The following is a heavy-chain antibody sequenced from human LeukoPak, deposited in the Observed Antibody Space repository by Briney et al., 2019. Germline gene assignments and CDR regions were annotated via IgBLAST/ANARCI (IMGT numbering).Heavy chain of an antibody. CDR2: IYSGGST. D-gene: IGHD3-22*01. J-gene: IGHJ4*02. Sequence: GGSLRLSCAASGFTVSSNYMSWVRQAPGKGLEWVSVIYSGGSTNYADSVKGRFTISRDNSKNTLYLQMNSLRAEDTAVYYCVRDVAPYDSSGYYYTYWGQGTLVTVSS. CDR3: VRDVAPYDSSGYYYTY. CDR1: GFTVSSNY. V-gene: IGHV3-66*01.